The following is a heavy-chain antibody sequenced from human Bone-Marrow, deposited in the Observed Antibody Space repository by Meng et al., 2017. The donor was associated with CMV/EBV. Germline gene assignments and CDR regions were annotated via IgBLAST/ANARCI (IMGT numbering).Heavy chain of an antibody. CDR2: INHSGST. Sequence: SETLSLTCAVYGGSFSGYYRSWIRQPPGKGLEWIGEINHSGSTNYNPSLKSRVTISVDTSKNQFSLKLSSVTAADTAVYYCARRITMVRGFDRFDYWGQGNLVTVSS. CDR3: ARRITMVRGFDRFDY. D-gene: IGHD3-10*01. J-gene: IGHJ4*02. CDR1: GGSFSGYY. V-gene: IGHV4-34*01.